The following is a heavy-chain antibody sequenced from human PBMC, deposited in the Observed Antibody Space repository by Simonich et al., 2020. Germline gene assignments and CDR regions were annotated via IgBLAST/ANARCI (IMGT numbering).Heavy chain of an antibody. J-gene: IGHJ6*03. CDR3: ARDGLGTAYYYYMDV. CDR1: GFTFSSYW. V-gene: IGHV3-7*01. D-gene: IGHD7-27*01. Sequence: EVQLVESGGGLVQPGGSLRLSCAASGFTFSSYWMSWVRQVPGKGLEWVANKKQDGSEKYYVDSVKGRFTISRDNAKNSLYLQMNSLRAEDTAVYYCARDGLGTAYYYYMDVWGKGTTVTVSS. CDR2: KKQDGSEK.